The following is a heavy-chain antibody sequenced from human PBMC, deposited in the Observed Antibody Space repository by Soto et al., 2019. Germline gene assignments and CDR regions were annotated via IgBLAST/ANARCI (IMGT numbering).Heavy chain of an antibody. CDR3: TRGQVGEVLKGPGVDV. CDR1: GDSITAYY. J-gene: IGHJ6*02. V-gene: IGHV4-59*01. D-gene: IGHD3-10*01. CDR2: IYHNGAT. Sequence: QMQLQESGPGLVKPSETLSLICSVSGDSITAYYLSLLRQSPGKELEWIGYIYHNGATTYNPSLKSRVTISADTSKTPFAPRLGSVTPADTGVYWRTRGQVGEVLKGPGVDVAGPGPALIVPS.